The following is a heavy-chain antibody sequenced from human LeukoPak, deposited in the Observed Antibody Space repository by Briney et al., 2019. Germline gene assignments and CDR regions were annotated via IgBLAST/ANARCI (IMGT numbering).Heavy chain of an antibody. Sequence: PGGSLKLSCAASGFTFSGSAMHWVRQASGKGLEWVGRIRSKANSYATAYAASVKGRFTISRDDSKNTAYLQMNSLKTEDTAVYYCTIVGYMDVWGKGTTVRVSS. D-gene: IGHD2-21*01. CDR1: GFTFSGSA. CDR2: IRSKANSYAT. CDR3: TIVGYMDV. V-gene: IGHV3-73*01. J-gene: IGHJ6*03.